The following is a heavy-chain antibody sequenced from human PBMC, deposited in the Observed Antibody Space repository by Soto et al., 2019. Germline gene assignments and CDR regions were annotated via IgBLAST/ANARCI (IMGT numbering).Heavy chain of an antibody. Sequence: ASVKVSCKASGYTFTSYDINWVRQATGQGLEWMGWMNPNSGNTGYAQRFQGRVTMTRDTSITTAYMELSSLRSNDTAVYYCVREPPRPTAGLNYFDPWGRGTLVTVSS. CDR2: MNPNSGNT. CDR1: GYTFTSYD. V-gene: IGHV1-8*01. D-gene: IGHD1-7*01. J-gene: IGHJ5*02. CDR3: VREPPRPTAGLNYFDP.